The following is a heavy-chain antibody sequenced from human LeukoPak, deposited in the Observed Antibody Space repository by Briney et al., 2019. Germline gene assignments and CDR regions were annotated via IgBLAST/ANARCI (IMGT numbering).Heavy chain of an antibody. CDR1: GYSFTSYW. V-gene: IGHV5-51*01. CDR3: ARSTAYYYDSSGGNFDY. CDR2: IYPGDSDI. D-gene: IGHD3-22*01. J-gene: IGHJ4*02. Sequence: GESLKISCKGSGYSFTSYWIGWVRQMPGKGLEWMGIIYPGDSDIRYSPSFQGQVTISADKSISTAYLQWSSLKASDTAMYYCARSTAYYYDSSGGNFDYWGQGTLVTVSS.